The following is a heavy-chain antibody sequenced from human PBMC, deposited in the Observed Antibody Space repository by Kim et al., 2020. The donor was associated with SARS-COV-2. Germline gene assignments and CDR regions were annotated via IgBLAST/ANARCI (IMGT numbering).Heavy chain of an antibody. CDR2: IYYSGST. Sequence: SETLSLTCTVSGGSISSGGYYWSWIRQHPGKGLEWIGYIYYSGSTYYNPSLKSRVTISVDTSKNQFSLKLSSVTAADTAVYYCARWDWGSRYFDYWGQGTLVTVSS. V-gene: IGHV4-31*03. J-gene: IGHJ4*02. CDR1: GGSISSGGYY. D-gene: IGHD2-2*01. CDR3: ARWDWGSRYFDY.